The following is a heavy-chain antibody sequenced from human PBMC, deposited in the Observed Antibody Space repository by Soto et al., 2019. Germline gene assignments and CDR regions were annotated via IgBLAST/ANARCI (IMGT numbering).Heavy chain of an antibody. V-gene: IGHV3-23*01. Sequence: EVQLSESGGGLVQPGGSLRLSCAASGFTFSSYAMSWVRQAPGKGLEWVSVISDSGSSTYYAASVKGRFTISRDNSKNTLHLQMNSLRAEDTAVYYCAKGRITSYYDGLDYWGQGTQVTVSS. D-gene: IGHD2-2*01. CDR3: AKGRITSYYDGLDY. J-gene: IGHJ4*02. CDR1: GFTFSSYA. CDR2: ISDSGSST.